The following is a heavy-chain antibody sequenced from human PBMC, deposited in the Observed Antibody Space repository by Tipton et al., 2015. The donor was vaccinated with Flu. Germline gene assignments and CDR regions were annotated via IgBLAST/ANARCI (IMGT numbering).Heavy chain of an antibody. CDR1: GGSFSSSGYF. J-gene: IGHJ5*02. CDR3: ARCDLTLEWFSTYFDP. Sequence: TLSLTCSVSGGSFSSSGYFWGWIRQPPGKGPEWIGTIYNGGQVYYNPSLNSRVTISVDTSKNQFSLNLASVTAADTAVYYCARCDLTLEWFSTYFDPWGQGTLVTVSS. V-gene: IGHV4-39*01. D-gene: IGHD3-3*01. CDR2: IYNGGQV.